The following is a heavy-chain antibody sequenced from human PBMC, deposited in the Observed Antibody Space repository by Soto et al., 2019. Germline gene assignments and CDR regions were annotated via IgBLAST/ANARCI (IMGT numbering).Heavy chain of an antibody. CDR1: GYTFTSYS. D-gene: IGHD5-18*01. V-gene: IGHV1-18*01. Sequence: QVQLVQSGAEVKKPGASVKVSCKASGYTFTSYSITWVRQAPGQGLEWMGWISAHNGNTKYAQKLQGRVTMTTDTSTSTAYMEVRRLRSDDTAVYYWARDTAMALPDAWGQGTLVTVSS. CDR3: ARDTAMALPDA. CDR2: ISAHNGNT. J-gene: IGHJ4*02.